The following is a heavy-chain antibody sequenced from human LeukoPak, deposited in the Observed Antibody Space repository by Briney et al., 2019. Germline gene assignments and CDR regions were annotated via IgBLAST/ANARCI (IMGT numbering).Heavy chain of an antibody. CDR3: ARRTNYGSGSYSRKNWFDP. CDR2: INHSGST. J-gene: IGHJ5*02. CDR1: GGSFSGYY. Sequence: SETLSLTCAVYGGSFSGYYWSWIRQPPGKGLEWIGEINHSGSTNYNPSLKSRVTISVDTSKNQFSLKLSSVTAADTAVYYCARRTNYGSGSYSRKNWFDPWGQGTLVTVSS. V-gene: IGHV4-34*01. D-gene: IGHD3-10*01.